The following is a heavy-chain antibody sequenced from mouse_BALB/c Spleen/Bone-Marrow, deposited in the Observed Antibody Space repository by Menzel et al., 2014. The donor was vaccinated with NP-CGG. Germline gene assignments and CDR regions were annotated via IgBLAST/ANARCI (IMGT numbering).Heavy chain of an antibody. CDR1: GFTFSDYY. V-gene: IGHV5-12*02. J-gene: IGHJ4*01. D-gene: IGHD2-3*01. Sequence: EVMLVESGGGLVQPGGSLKLSCATSGFTFSDYYMYWVRQTPENRLEWVAYISNGGGSTYYPDTVKGRFTISRDNAKNTLYLQMSRLKSEDTAMYYCARRGWYYAMDYWGQGTSVTVSS. CDR2: ISNGGGST. CDR3: ARRGWYYAMDY.